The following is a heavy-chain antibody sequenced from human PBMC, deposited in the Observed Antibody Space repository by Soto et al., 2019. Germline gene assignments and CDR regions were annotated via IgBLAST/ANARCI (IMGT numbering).Heavy chain of an antibody. CDR3: ARDSEEGYYYGSGSYYPFDY. CDR1: GGSISSGGYY. J-gene: IGHJ4*02. Sequence: QVQLQESGPGLVKPSQTLSLTCTVSGGSISSGGYYWSWIRQHPGTGLEWIGYIYYSGSTYYNPSLKSRVTISVDTSKNQFSLKLSSVTAADTAVYYCARDSEEGYYYGSGSYYPFDYWGQGTLVTVSS. CDR2: IYYSGST. V-gene: IGHV4-31*03. D-gene: IGHD3-10*01.